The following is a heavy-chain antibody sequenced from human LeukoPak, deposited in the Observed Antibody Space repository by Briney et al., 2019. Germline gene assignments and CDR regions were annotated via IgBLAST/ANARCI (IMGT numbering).Heavy chain of an antibody. CDR3: AKSLYGSGSYYNWFDP. D-gene: IGHD3-10*01. Sequence: SETLSLTCTVSGDSISGGSYCWTWIRQPARKGLEWIGRIYTSGSTNYNPSLKSRVTISIDTSKNQFSLKLSSVTAADTAVYYCAKSLYGSGSYYNWFDPWGQGTLVTVSS. CDR2: IYTSGST. V-gene: IGHV4-61*02. J-gene: IGHJ5*02. CDR1: GDSISGGSYC.